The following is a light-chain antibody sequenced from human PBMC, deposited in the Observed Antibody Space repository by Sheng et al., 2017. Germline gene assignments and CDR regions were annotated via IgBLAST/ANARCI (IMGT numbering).Light chain of an antibody. V-gene: IGLV3-1*01. CDR2: QDS. CDR1: KLGDKY. J-gene: IGLJ2*01. Sequence: SYELTQPPSVSVSPGQTASITCSGDKLGDKYACWYQQKPGQSPVLVIYQDSKRPSGIPERFSGSNSGSTATLTISGTQAMDEADYYCQAWDSSVDVVFGGGTKLTVL. CDR3: QAWDSSVDVV.